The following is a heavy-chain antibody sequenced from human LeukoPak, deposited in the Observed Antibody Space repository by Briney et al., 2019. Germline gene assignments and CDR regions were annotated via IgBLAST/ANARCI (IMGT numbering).Heavy chain of an antibody. CDR3: ARGRFGSSSSFDY. D-gene: IGHD6-6*01. CDR1: GGSISSYY. V-gene: IGHV4-59*01. J-gene: IGHJ4*02. Sequence: SETLSLTCTVSGGSISSYYWSWIRQPPGKGLEWIGYIYYSGSTNYNPSLRSRVTILVDTSKNQFSLKLTSVTAADTAVYYCARGRFGSSSSFDYWGQGNLVTVSS. CDR2: IYYSGST.